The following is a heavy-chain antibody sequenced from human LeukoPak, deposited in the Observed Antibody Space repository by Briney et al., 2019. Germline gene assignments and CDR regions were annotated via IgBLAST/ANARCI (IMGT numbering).Heavy chain of an antibody. CDR2: INHSGST. CDR1: GGSISNYY. J-gene: IGHJ4*02. D-gene: IGHD3-22*01. CDR3: ARRGMYYYDSSGYYYRY. V-gene: IGHV4-34*01. Sequence: PSETLSLTCTVSGGSISNYYWNWIRQPPGKGLEWIGEINHSGSTNYNPSLKSRVTISVDTSKNQFSLKLSSVTAADTAVYYCARRGMYYYDSSGYYYRYWGQGTLVTVSS.